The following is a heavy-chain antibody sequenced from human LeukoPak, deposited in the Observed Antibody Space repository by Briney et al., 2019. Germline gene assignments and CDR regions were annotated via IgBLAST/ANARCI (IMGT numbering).Heavy chain of an antibody. J-gene: IGHJ4*02. D-gene: IGHD5/OR15-5a*01. CDR2: VRGSPPDT. Sequence: PGGSLRLSCATSGFTFSSYAMSWVRQAPGKGPEWVSAVRGSPPDTYYADSVEGRFTISRDNSKNILYLQMNSLRAEDTAIYYCAKTSRRSSIYDSPFDYWGQGALVTVSS. CDR3: AKTSRRSSIYDSPFDY. CDR1: GFTFSSYA. V-gene: IGHV3-23*01.